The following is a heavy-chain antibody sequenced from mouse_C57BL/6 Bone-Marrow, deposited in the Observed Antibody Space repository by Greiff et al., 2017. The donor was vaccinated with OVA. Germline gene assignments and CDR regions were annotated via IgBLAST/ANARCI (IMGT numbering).Heavy chain of an antibody. Sequence: EVKLVESGGGLVQPKGSLKLSCAASGFTFNTYAMHWVRQAPGKGLEWVARIRSKSSNYATYYADSVKDRFTISRDDSQSMLYLQMNNLKTEDTAMYYCVITTVVATNYYAMDYWGQGTSVTVSS. J-gene: IGHJ4*01. CDR1: GFTFNTYA. V-gene: IGHV10-3*01. CDR2: IRSKSSNYAT. CDR3: VITTVVATNYYAMDY. D-gene: IGHD1-1*01.